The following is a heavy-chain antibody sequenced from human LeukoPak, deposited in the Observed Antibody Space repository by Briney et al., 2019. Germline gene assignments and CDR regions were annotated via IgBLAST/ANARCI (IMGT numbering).Heavy chain of an antibody. D-gene: IGHD6-19*01. V-gene: IGHV4-4*02. CDR2: IYHSGST. CDR1: GGSISSSNW. CDR3: ARGWWFRNAVAGGGGLDY. J-gene: IGHJ4*02. Sequence: PSGTLSLTCAVSGGSISSSNWWSWVRQPPGKGLEWIGEIYHSGSTNYNPSLKSRVTISVDKSKNQFSLKLSSVTAADTAVYYCARGWWFRNAVAGGGGLDYWGQGTLVTVSS.